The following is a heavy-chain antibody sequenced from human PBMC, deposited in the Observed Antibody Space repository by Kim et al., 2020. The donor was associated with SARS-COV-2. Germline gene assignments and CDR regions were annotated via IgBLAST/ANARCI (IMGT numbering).Heavy chain of an antibody. CDR2: TYYRSKWYN. J-gene: IGHJ5*02. V-gene: IGHV6-1*01. CDR3: ARDPYYDFWSGYNVWFDP. D-gene: IGHD3-3*01. Sequence: SQTLSLTCAISGDSVSSNSAAWNWIRQSPSRGLEWLGRTYYRSKWYNDYAVSVKSRITINPDTSKNQFSLQLNSVTPEDTAVYYCARDPYYDFWSGYNVWFDPWGQGTLVTVSS. CDR1: GDSVSSNSAA.